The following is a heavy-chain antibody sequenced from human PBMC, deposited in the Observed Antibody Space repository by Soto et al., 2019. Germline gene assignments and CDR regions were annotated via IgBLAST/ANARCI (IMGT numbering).Heavy chain of an antibody. CDR2: TYYRSKWYY. V-gene: IGHV6-1*01. D-gene: IGHD1-26*01. CDR3: ARGEQYSGRIFDY. J-gene: IGHJ4*01. CDR1: GDSVSSNSAG. Sequence: QVQLQQSGPGLVKPSQTLSLTCAITGDSVSSNSAGWSWVRQSPSRGLEWLGRTYYRSKWYYEYAVSVRGRITINPDTPKNPYSLHLNSVTPEDTAVYFCARGEQYSGRIFDYCGQGTLVTVSS.